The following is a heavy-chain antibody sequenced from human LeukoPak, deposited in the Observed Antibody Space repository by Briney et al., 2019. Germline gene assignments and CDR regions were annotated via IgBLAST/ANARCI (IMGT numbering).Heavy chain of an antibody. CDR1: GFTFDDYA. CDR2: VSWKGGSI. Sequence: GGSLRLSCVASGFTFDDYAMHWVRQAPGKGLEWVSSVSWKGGSIGYADSVKGRFTISRDNAKNSLYLQMNSLRPEDTALYYCAKDSEGGTYFYDYMDVWGKGTTVTVSS. J-gene: IGHJ6*03. V-gene: IGHV3-9*01. CDR3: AKDSEGGTYFYDYMDV.